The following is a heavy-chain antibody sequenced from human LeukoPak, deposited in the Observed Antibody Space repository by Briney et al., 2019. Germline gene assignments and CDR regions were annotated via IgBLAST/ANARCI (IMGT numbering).Heavy chain of an antibody. J-gene: IGHJ4*02. D-gene: IGHD3-22*01. CDR1: GFTVSNHC. Sequence: GGSLRLSCASSGFTVSNHCMHWLRQAPGKGLVWVSRICSDGTKYYADSVKGRFTISRDDAKNTPSLQMNSLRAEDTAVYYCAREVEVGLGFDYWGQGSLVTVSS. V-gene: IGHV3-74*01. CDR3: AREVEVGLGFDY. CDR2: ICSDGTK.